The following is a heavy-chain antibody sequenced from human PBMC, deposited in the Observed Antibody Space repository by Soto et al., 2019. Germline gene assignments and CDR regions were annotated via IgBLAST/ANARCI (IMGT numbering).Heavy chain of an antibody. Sequence: SVKVSCKASGGTFSSYAISWVRQAPGQGLEWMGGIIPIFGTANYAQKFQGRVTITADESTSTAYMELNSLRAEDTAVYYCARDQAHYDILTGYYNDGTAPFDYWGQGTLVTVSS. V-gene: IGHV1-69*13. D-gene: IGHD3-9*01. CDR2: IIPIFGTA. J-gene: IGHJ4*02. CDR3: ARDQAHYDILTGYYNDGTAPFDY. CDR1: GGTFSSYA.